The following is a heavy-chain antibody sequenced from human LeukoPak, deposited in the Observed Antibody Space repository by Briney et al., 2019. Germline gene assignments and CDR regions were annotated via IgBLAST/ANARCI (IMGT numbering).Heavy chain of an antibody. D-gene: IGHD3-22*01. J-gene: IGHJ3*02. Sequence: SQTLSLTCAISGDSVSSNSAAWNWIRQSPSRGLEWLGRTYYRSKWYNDYAVSVKSRITINPDTTKNQFSLQLNSVTPEDAAVYYCARAIDSSGYPDAFDIWGQGTMVTVSS. CDR3: ARAIDSSGYPDAFDI. CDR2: TYYRSKWYN. CDR1: GDSVSSNSAA. V-gene: IGHV6-1*01.